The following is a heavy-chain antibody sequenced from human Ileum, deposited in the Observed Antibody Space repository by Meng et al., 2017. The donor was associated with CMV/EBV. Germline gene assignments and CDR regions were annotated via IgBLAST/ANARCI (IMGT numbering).Heavy chain of an antibody. CDR1: GFTFSSYS. CDR2: IGSNSSSI. D-gene: IGHD1-26*01. V-gene: IGHV3-21*01. J-gene: IGHJ4*02. Sequence: GESLKISCAGSGFTFSSYSMTWVRQAPGKGLEWVSFIGSNSSSIYYAESLKGRFTISRDNANNSLYLQMNSLRAEDTAVYYCARDGNQGDYWGQGTLVTVSS. CDR3: ARDGNQGDY.